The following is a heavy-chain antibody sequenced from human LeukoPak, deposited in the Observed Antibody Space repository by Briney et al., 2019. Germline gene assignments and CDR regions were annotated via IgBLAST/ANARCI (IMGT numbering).Heavy chain of an antibody. J-gene: IGHJ3*02. D-gene: IGHD1-26*01. CDR3: ARVIGWDESFDI. V-gene: IGHV3-74*01. CDR2: INTDGSST. Sequence: GGSLRLSCSASGFTLSSYWMHWVRQAPGKGLVWVSRINTDGSSTNYADSVKGRFTVSKDNAKNTLYLQMNSLRAEDTAVYYCARVIGWDESFDIWGQGTMVTVSS. CDR1: GFTLSSYW.